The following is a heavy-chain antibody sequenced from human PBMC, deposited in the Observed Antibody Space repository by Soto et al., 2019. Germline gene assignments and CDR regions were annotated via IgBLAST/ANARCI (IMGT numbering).Heavy chain of an antibody. V-gene: IGHV4-30-2*01. J-gene: IGHJ3*02. D-gene: IGHD3-16*02. CDR2: IYHSGST. CDR1: GGSISSGGYS. Sequence: QLQLQESGSGLVKPSQTLSLTCAVSGGSISSGGYSWSWIRQPPGKGLEWIGYIYHSGSTYYNPSLKSRVTISVDTSKNQFSLKLSSVTAADTAVYYCARAAPTENYDYVWGSYRYSSRGAFDIWGQGTMVTVSS. CDR3: ARAAPTENYDYVWGSYRYSSRGAFDI.